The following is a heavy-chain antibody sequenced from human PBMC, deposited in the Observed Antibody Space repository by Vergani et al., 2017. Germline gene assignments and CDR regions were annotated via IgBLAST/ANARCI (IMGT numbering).Heavy chain of an antibody. Sequence: EVQLVESGGGLVQPGGSLRLSCAASGFTFSSYSMNWVRQAPGKGLEWVSSIIGSSSYIYYADSVKGRFTISRDNAKNSLYLQMNSLRAEDTAVYYCARALAVWNHDAFDIWGQGTMVTVSS. CDR1: GFTFSSYS. J-gene: IGHJ3*02. CDR2: IIGSSSYI. D-gene: IGHD1-14*01. V-gene: IGHV3-21*01. CDR3: ARALAVWNHDAFDI.